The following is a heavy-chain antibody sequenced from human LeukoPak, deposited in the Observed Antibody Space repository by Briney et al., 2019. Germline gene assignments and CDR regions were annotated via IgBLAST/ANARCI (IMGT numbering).Heavy chain of an antibody. D-gene: IGHD6-13*01. J-gene: IGHJ6*02. CDR1: GFTFSSYA. V-gene: IGHV3-23*01. CDR2: ISGSGGST. CDR3: AKGTYSFYGMDV. Sequence: QAGGSLRLSCAASGFTFSSYAMSWVRQAPGKGLEWVSAISGSGGSTYYADSVKGRFTISRDNSKNTLYLQMNSLRAEDTAVYYCAKGTYSFYGMDVWGQGTTVTVSS.